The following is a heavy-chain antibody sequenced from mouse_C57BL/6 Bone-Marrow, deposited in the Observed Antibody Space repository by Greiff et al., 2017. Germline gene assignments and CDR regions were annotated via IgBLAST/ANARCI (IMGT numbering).Heavy chain of an antibody. Sequence: QVQLQQSGAELVKPGASVQMSCKASGYTFTSYWITWVKQRPGQGLEWIGDIYPGSGSTNYNEKFKSKATLTVDTSSSTAYMQLSSLTSEDSAVYYCARKESYYGSSYGYWGQGTTLTVSS. CDR1: GYTFTSYW. CDR2: IYPGSGST. D-gene: IGHD1-1*01. V-gene: IGHV1-55*01. CDR3: ARKESYYGSSYGY. J-gene: IGHJ2*01.